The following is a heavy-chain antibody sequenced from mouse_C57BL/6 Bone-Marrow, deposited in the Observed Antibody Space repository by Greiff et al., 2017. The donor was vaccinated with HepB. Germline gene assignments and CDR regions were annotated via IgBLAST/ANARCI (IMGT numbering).Heavy chain of an antibody. J-gene: IGHJ4*01. CDR3: ARGLWLSFYAMDY. CDR1: GYAFSSYW. D-gene: IGHD2-2*01. Sequence: VQLQQSGAELVKPGASVKISCKASGYAFSSYWMNWVKQRPGKGLEWIGQIYPGDGDTNYNGKFKGKATLTADKSSSTAYMQLSSLTSEDSAVYFCARGLWLSFYAMDYWGQGTSVTVSS. V-gene: IGHV1-80*01. CDR2: IYPGDGDT.